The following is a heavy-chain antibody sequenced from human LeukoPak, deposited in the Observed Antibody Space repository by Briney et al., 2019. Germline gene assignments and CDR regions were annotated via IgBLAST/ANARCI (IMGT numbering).Heavy chain of an antibody. Sequence: SETLSLTCAVYGGSFSGYYWSWIRQPPGKGLEWIGEINHSGSTNYNPSLKSRVTISVDTSKNQFSLKLSSVTAADTAVYYCARIASIAARRHYMDVWGKGTTVTVSS. J-gene: IGHJ6*03. CDR3: ARIASIAARRHYMDV. D-gene: IGHD6-6*01. V-gene: IGHV4-34*01. CDR1: GGSFSGYY. CDR2: INHSGST.